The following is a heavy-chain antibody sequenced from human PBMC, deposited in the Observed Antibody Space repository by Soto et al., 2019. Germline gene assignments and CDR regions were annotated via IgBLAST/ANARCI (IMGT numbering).Heavy chain of an antibody. CDR2: IDPSDSQT. V-gene: IGHV5-10-1*01. J-gene: IGHJ4*02. CDR3: ARQIYDSDTGPNFQYYFDS. D-gene: IGHD3-22*01. Sequence: GESLKISCKGSGYSFAGDWITWVRRKPGKGLEWMGRIDPSDSQTYYSPSFRGHVTISVTKSITTVFLQWSSLRASDTAMYYCARQIYDSDTGPNFQYYFDSWGQGTPVTVSS. CDR1: GYSFAGDW.